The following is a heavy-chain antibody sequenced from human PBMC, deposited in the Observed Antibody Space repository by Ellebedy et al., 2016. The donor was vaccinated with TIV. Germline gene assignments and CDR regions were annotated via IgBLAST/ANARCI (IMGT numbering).Heavy chain of an antibody. D-gene: IGHD3-3*01. J-gene: IGHJ6*03. CDR3: AREKGGTYYDFWSGYQNYYYYYTDV. Sequence: SETLSLXXTVSGGSISSGGYYWSWIRQHPGKGLEWIGYIYYSGSTYYNPSLKSRVTISVDTSKNQFSLKLSSVTAADTAVYYCAREKGGTYYDFWSGYQNYYYYYTDVWGKGTTVTVSS. V-gene: IGHV4-31*03. CDR1: GGSISSGGYY. CDR2: IYYSGST.